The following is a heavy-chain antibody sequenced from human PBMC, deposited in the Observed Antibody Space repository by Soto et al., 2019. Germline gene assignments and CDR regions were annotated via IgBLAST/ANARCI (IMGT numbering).Heavy chain of an antibody. CDR1: GFIFSTYA. CDR2: VSGSGGST. CDR3: AKGWSDYFDS. V-gene: IGHV3-23*01. Sequence: PGGSLRLSCAASGFIFSTYAMNWVRQAPGKGLEWVSAVSGSGGSTYYADSVKGRFTISRDNSKNALYLQMNSLRAEDTAVYHCAKGWSDYFDSWGQGTLVTVSS. D-gene: IGHD2-15*01. J-gene: IGHJ4*02.